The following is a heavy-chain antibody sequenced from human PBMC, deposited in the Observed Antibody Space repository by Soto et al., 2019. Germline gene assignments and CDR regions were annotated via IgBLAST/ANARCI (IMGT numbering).Heavy chain of an antibody. CDR3: ARSGYDFWSGYFHYYFDS. J-gene: IGHJ4*02. Sequence: GGSLRLSCAASGFTFNRHWMHWVRQAPGKGLVWVSRINTDGSNTTYADSVKGRFAISRDDAKNTLYLQMNSLRAEDTAVYYCARSGYDFWSGYFHYYFDSWGQGTLVTVSS. CDR1: GFTFNRHW. D-gene: IGHD3-3*01. V-gene: IGHV3-74*03. CDR2: INTDGSNT.